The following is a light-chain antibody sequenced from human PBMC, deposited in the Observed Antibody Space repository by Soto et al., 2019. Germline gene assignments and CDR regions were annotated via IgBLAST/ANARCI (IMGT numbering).Light chain of an antibody. CDR3: QQYHNWPPYT. V-gene: IGKV3-15*01. CDR1: QSVSSN. J-gene: IGKJ2*01. Sequence: EIVMTQSPATLSVSPGERATLSCRASQSVSSNLAWYQQKPGQAPRLLIYGASTRATGIPARFSGSGSGTELTLTISSLHSEDFAVSYCQQYHNWPPYTFGQGTKLEIK. CDR2: GAS.